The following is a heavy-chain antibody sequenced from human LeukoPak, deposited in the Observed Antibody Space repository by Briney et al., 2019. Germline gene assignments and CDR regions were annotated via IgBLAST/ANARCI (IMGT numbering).Heavy chain of an antibody. Sequence: GGSLRLFCAASGFTFSSYAMSWVRQAPGKGLEWVSAISGSGGSTYYADSVKGRFTISRDNSKNTLYLQMNSLRAEDTAVYYCAISSGYSSFPYWGQGTLVTVSS. D-gene: IGHD6-13*01. CDR3: AISSGYSSFPY. CDR1: GFTFSSYA. J-gene: IGHJ4*02. V-gene: IGHV3-23*01. CDR2: ISGSGGST.